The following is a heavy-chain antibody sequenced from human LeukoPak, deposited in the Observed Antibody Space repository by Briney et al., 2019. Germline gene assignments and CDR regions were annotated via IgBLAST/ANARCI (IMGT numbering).Heavy chain of an antibody. CDR3: ARGGPAAGRFDY. J-gene: IGHJ4*02. CDR2: ISSSINTI. V-gene: IGHV3-48*01. D-gene: IGHD6-13*01. CDR1: GFTFSSYE. Sequence: GGSLRLSCAASGFTFSSYEMNWVRQAPGKGLEWVSYISSSINTIYYADSVKGRFTISRDNSKNTLYLQMNSLRAEDTAVYYCARGGPAAGRFDYWGQGTLVTVSS.